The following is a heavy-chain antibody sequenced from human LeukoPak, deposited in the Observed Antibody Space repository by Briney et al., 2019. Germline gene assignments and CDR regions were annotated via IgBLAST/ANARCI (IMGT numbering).Heavy chain of an antibody. Sequence: SETLSLTCTVSGGSISSYYWNWIRQPPGKGLEWIGHIYYSVSTNYNPSLKSRVTISIDMSKNQFSLKLTSMTAADTAVYYCARATVVTPAPRYYYYYMDVWGKGTTVTVSS. CDR1: GGSISSYY. CDR2: IYYSVST. D-gene: IGHD4-23*01. V-gene: IGHV4-59*12. J-gene: IGHJ6*03. CDR3: ARATVVTPAPRYYYYYMDV.